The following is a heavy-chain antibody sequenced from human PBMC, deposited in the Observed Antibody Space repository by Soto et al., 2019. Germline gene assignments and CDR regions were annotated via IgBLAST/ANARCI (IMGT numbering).Heavy chain of an antibody. D-gene: IGHD6-6*01. V-gene: IGHV3-7*01. Sequence: PGGSLRLSCGASGFTFHSYWMSWVRQVPGKGLEWVALIKTDGSETYYVNSVKGRFTISRDNAAYSLFLQMNSLRAEDTALYYYTRSVRPADYWGPGTLVTVSS. CDR2: IKTDGSET. CDR3: TRSVRPADY. J-gene: IGHJ4*02. CDR1: GFTFHSYW.